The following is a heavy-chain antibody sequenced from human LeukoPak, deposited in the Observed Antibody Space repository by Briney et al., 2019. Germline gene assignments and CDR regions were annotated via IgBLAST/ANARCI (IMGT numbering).Heavy chain of an antibody. CDR3: ARGSSNIAARNNWFDP. V-gene: IGHV3-21*01. J-gene: IGHJ5*02. CDR2: ISTSSSYI. Sequence: GGSLRLSCVASGFTFDDYGMSWVRQAPGKGLEWVSSISTSSSYINYADSVKGRFTISRDNAKNSLYLQMNSLRAEDTAVYYCARGSSNIAARNNWFDPWGQGTLVSVSS. D-gene: IGHD6-6*01. CDR1: GFTFDDYG.